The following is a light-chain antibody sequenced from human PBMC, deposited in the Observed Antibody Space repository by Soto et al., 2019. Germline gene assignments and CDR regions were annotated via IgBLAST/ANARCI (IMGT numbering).Light chain of an antibody. CDR1: SSNIGSGT. Sequence: QSVLTQPPSGSGTPGQRVTISGSGSSSNIGSGTVNWYQQLPGAAPKLLIYNNNQWPSGVPDRFSGSKSGTSGSLAISGLQSEDEADYYCASWDDSLNSFYVFGTGTKV. J-gene: IGLJ1*01. CDR3: ASWDDSLNSFYV. V-gene: IGLV1-44*01. CDR2: NNN.